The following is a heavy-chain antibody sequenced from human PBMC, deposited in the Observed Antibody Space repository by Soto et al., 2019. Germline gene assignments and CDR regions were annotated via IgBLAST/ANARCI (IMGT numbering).Heavy chain of an antibody. CDR3: AREHCSSTSCLNVFDY. V-gene: IGHV3-48*01. Sequence: EVQLVESGGGLVQPGGSLRLSCAASGFTFSSYSMNWVRQAPGKGLEWVSYISSSSSTIYYADSVKGRFTISRDNAKNSLYLQMNSLRAEATAVYYCAREHCSSTSCLNVFDYWGQGTLVTVSS. D-gene: IGHD2-2*01. CDR2: ISSSSSTI. CDR1: GFTFSSYS. J-gene: IGHJ4*02.